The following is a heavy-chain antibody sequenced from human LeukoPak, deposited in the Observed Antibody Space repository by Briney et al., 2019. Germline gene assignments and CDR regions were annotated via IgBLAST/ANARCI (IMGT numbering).Heavy chain of an antibody. CDR2: ITYDGSNK. CDR3: SVRESAGPNGMHV. J-gene: IGHJ6*02. D-gene: IGHD3-3*01. Sequence: SGGSLRLSCAASGFTFSSCGMHWVRQAPGKGLEWVAYITYDGSNKYYADSVKGRFTISRDNSKNTLSLQMNSLRAEDTAVYYCSVRESAGPNGMHVWGQGTTVTVSS. V-gene: IGHV3-30*02. CDR1: GFTFSSCG.